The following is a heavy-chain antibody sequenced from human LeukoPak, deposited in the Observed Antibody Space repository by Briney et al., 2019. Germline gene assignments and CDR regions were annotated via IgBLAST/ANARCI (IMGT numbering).Heavy chain of an antibody. CDR2: ISGSDDST. V-gene: IGHV3-23*01. CDR3: AKAGHSSSWAWADY. CDR1: GFTFSSYA. J-gene: IGHJ4*02. Sequence: PGGSLRLSCAASGFTFSSYAMGWVRQAPGKGLEWVSVISGSDDSTYYADSVKGRFTISRGNSKNTLFLQMNSLRAEDTALYYCAKAGHSSSWAWADYWGQGTLVTVSS. D-gene: IGHD6-13*01.